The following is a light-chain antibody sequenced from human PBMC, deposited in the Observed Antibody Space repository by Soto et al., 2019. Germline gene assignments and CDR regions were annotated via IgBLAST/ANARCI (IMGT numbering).Light chain of an antibody. CDR2: DAS. CDR3: QQYNSYPWT. CDR1: QSISSW. Sequence: DIQMTQSPSTLSASVGERVTITCRASQSISSWLAWYQQKPGKAPKLLIYDASSLESGVPSRFSGSGSGTEFTLTISSLQPDDFATHYCQQYNSYPWTFGQRTKVEIK. V-gene: IGKV1-5*01. J-gene: IGKJ1*01.